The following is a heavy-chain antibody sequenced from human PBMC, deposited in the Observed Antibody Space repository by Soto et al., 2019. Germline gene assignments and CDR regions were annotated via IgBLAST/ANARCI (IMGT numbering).Heavy chain of an antibody. Sequence: PSETLSLTCTVSGGSISSGDYYWSWIRQPPGKGLEWIGYIYYSGSTYYNPSLKSRVTISVDTSKNQFSLKLSSVTAADTAVYYCARGTHDYYDFWSGYYRGRFDPWGQGTLVTVSS. V-gene: IGHV4-30-4*01. D-gene: IGHD3-3*01. CDR3: ARGTHDYYDFWSGYYRGRFDP. J-gene: IGHJ5*02. CDR1: GGSISSGDYY. CDR2: IYYSGST.